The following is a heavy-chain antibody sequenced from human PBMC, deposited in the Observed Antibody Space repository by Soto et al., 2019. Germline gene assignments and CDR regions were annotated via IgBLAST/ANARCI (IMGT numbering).Heavy chain of an antibody. Sequence: QVQLVESGGGLVKPGGSLRLCCAASGFTFSDYYMSWIRQARGKGLEWVSYISSSGSTIYYADSVKGRFSISRDNAKNSLYLRRKSLRAEDTAVYYCAKGDYGDYAAHWGQGTMVTVSS. J-gene: IGHJ3*01. CDR2: ISSSGSTI. CDR3: AKGDYGDYAAH. CDR1: GFTFSDYY. D-gene: IGHD4-17*01. V-gene: IGHV3-11*01.